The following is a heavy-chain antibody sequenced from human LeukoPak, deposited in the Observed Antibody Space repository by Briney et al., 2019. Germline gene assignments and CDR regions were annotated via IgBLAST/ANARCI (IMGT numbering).Heavy chain of an antibody. J-gene: IGHJ6*03. V-gene: IGHV3-15*01. CDR1: GFTFGNAW. CDR2: IKTKQDGGTT. CDR3: TAIREYCDSAGCYSPYFYYYVDV. Sequence: GGSLRLACAASGFTFGNAWMNWVRQAPGKGLEWVGRIKTKQDGGTTDYATPVKGRFTISRDDSRNTLYLQMNSLRTDDTAIYYCTAIREYCDSAGCYSPYFYYYVDVWGKGTTVAVSS. D-gene: IGHD2-15*01.